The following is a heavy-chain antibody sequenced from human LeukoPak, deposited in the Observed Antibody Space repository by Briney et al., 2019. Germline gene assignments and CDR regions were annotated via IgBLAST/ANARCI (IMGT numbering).Heavy chain of an antibody. CDR1: GFTVSSNY. J-gene: IGHJ3*02. V-gene: IGHV3-53*04. CDR2: IYSGGST. CDR3: AREVGGSAFDI. D-gene: IGHD3-16*01. Sequence: GGSLRLSCAASGFTVSSNYMSWVRQAPGKGLEWVSIIYSGGSTYYADSVKGRFTISRHNSKNTLYLQMNSLRAEDTAVYYCAREVGGSAFDIWGQGSMVTVSS.